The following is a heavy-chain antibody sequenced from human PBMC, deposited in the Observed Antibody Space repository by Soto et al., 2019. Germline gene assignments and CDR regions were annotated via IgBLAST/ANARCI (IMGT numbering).Heavy chain of an antibody. CDR1: GASVSSSYR. D-gene: IGHD6-19*01. CDR3: ASQGGWYVDY. Sequence: QVQLQESGPGLVKPSESLSLTYDASGASVSSSYRWSWVRQPPGKGLEWIGETHHSGSTKYKPSLKSRVTISVDKSKNQFSLKLSSVTAADTAVYYCASQGGWYVDYWGQGTLVTVSS. CDR2: THHSGST. V-gene: IGHV4-4*02. J-gene: IGHJ4*02.